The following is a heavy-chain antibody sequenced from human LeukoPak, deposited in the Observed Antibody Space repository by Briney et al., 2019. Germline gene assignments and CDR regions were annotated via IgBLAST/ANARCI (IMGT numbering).Heavy chain of an antibody. CDR3: AKDRGYSYGLIDY. Sequence: GSLRLSCAASGFTFSSYAMSWVRQAPGKGLEWVSAISGSGGSTYYADSVKGRLTISRDNSKNTLYLQMNSLRAEDTAVYYCAKDRGYSYGLIDYWGQGTLVTVSS. CDR2: ISGSGGST. J-gene: IGHJ4*02. V-gene: IGHV3-23*01. CDR1: GFTFSSYA. D-gene: IGHD5-18*01.